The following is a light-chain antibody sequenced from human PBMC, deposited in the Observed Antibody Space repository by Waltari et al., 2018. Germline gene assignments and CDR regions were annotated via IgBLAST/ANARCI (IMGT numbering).Light chain of an antibody. J-gene: IGKJ1*01. CDR1: IVLYNSNHKNY. Sequence: IVLYNSNHKNYLAWYQQKPGQPPKLLIYWASTRQSGVPDRFSGGGSGTDFTLTISSLQAEDVAVYYCQQYYSSPRTFGQGTKVEIK. CDR2: WAS. CDR3: QQYYSSPRT. V-gene: IGKV4-1*01.